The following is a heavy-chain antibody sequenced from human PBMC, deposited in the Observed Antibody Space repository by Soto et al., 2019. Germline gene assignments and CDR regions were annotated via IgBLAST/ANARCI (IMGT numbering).Heavy chain of an antibody. D-gene: IGHD1-1*01. Sequence: GGSLRLSCAASGFIVNIFTMHWVRQVPGKGLEWVSLVNWDGTTTYYADSVRGRFTISRDNRGQSLYLQMNSLRSEDTALYYCAKEGGTIYFGSWGQGTLVTVSS. CDR3: AKEGGTIYFGS. CDR1: GFIVNIFT. J-gene: IGHJ4*02. CDR2: VNWDGTTT. V-gene: IGHV3-43*01.